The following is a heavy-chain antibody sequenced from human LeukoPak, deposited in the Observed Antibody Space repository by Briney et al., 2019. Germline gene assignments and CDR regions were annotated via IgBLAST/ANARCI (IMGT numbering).Heavy chain of an antibody. D-gene: IGHD6-19*01. CDR1: GFTFSSYA. Sequence: GGSLRLSCAASGFTFSSYAMHWVRQAPGKGLEWVAVISYDGSNKYYADSVKGRFTISRDNSRNTLYLQMNSLRAEDTAVYYCASGRGWLDLHDAFDIWGQGTMVTVSS. CDR3: ASGRGWLDLHDAFDI. CDR2: ISYDGSNK. J-gene: IGHJ3*02. V-gene: IGHV3-30-3*01.